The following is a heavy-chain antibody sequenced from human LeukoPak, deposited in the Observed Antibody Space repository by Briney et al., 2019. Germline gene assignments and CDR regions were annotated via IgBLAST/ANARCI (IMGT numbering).Heavy chain of an antibody. Sequence: GASVKVSCKASGGTFSSYAIGWVRQAPGQGLEWMGGIIPIFGTANYAQKFQGRVTITADESTSTAYMELSSLRSEDTAVYYCARDRQRDGYNWFDPWGQGTLVTVSS. J-gene: IGHJ5*02. CDR2: IIPIFGTA. CDR1: GGTFSSYA. V-gene: IGHV1-69*13. CDR3: ARDRQRDGYNWFDP. D-gene: IGHD5-24*01.